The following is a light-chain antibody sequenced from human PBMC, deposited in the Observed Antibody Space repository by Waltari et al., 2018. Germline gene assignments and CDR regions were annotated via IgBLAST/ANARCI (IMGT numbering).Light chain of an antibody. Sequence: DIQMPQSPSSLSASVGDRVNITCRASQSISSYLNWYQQKPGKAPNFLIYGASNLQSGVPARFSGSGSGTDFTLTISSLQLEDFATYSCQQSHSIPWTFGQGTKVEI. V-gene: IGKV1-39*01. CDR2: GAS. CDR1: QSISSY. CDR3: QQSHSIPWT. J-gene: IGKJ1*01.